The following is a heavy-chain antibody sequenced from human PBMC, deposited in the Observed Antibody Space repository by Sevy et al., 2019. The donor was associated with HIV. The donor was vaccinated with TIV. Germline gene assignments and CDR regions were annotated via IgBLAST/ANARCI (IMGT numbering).Heavy chain of an antibody. V-gene: IGHV3-48*02. CDR3: AVPKVTGTTTMFDY. CDR2: IGGTTSTI. J-gene: IGHJ4*02. D-gene: IGHD1-7*01. CDR1: GFSFSTSG. Sequence: GGSLRLSCAASGFSFSTSGMNWVRQAPGKGLEWVSCIGGTTSTIYYADSVKGRFTISRDNARNSLYLQMNSLRDEDTAGYYCAVPKVTGTTTMFDYWGQGTLVTVSS.